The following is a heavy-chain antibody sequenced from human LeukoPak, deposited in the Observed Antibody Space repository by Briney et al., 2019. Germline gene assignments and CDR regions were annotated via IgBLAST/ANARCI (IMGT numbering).Heavy chain of an antibody. J-gene: IGHJ5*02. D-gene: IGHD3-10*01. CDR1: GFTFSSYT. Sequence: RGSLRLSCAASGFTFSSYTMNWVRQAPGKGLEWVSSISNSPSYVYYADSVKGRFTISRDNAKNLLYLQMHSLRAEDTAVYYCARLEGLWFAWGQGTLVTVSS. V-gene: IGHV3-21*06. CDR3: ARLEGLWFA. CDR2: ISNSPSYV.